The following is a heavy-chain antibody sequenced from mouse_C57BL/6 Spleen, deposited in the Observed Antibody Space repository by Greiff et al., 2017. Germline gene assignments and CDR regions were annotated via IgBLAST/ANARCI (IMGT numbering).Heavy chain of an antibody. CDR3: ASGATVDY. J-gene: IGHJ2*01. D-gene: IGHD3-1*01. CDR1: GYTFTSYW. V-gene: IGHV1-69*01. CDR2: IDPSDSYT. Sequence: QVQLQQPGAELVMPGASVKLSCKASGYTFTSYWMHWVKQRPGQGLEWIGEIDPSDSYTNYNQKFKGKATLTVDKSSSTASMQLSSLTSEDAAVYYCASGATVDYWGQGTTLTVSS.